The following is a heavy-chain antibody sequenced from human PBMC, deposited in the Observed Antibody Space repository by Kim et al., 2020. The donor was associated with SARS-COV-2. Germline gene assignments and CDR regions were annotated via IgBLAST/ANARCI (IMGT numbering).Heavy chain of an antibody. CDR2: INLSGIT. CDR1: SGSFSGYY. CDR3: ARGGSSDWYRARGGLDY. D-gene: IGHD6-13*01. Sequence: SETLSLTCAVYSGSFSGYYWNWIRQPPGKGLEWIGDINLSGITNYNPSLKSRVTLSVDTAKKQFSLELRSVTAADTAVYYCARGGSSDWYRARGGLDYWGQGTLVTVSS. V-gene: IGHV4-34*01. J-gene: IGHJ4*02.